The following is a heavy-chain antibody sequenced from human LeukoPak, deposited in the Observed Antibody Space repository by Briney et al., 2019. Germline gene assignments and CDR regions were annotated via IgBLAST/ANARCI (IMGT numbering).Heavy chain of an antibody. V-gene: IGHV4-4*09. CDR1: GGSMSNYY. CDR3: ARRRHGPLFDI. J-gene: IGHJ3*02. CDR2: IYTSGST. Sequence: SETLSLTCTVSGGSMSNYYWTWIRQPPGKGLEWIGYIYTSGSTNYNPSLKSRVTISVDTSKNQFSLKLSSVTAADTAVYYCARRRHGPLFDIWGQGTMVTVSS. D-gene: IGHD4-17*01.